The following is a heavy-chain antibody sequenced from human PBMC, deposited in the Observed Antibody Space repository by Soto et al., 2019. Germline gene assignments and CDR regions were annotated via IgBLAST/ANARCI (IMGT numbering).Heavy chain of an antibody. CDR1: GFPFSNFG. Sequence: PGGSLRLSCAASGFPFSNFGMSWVCQPPGKGLEWVSGISGSGGSTYYADSVKGRCTISRDNSKNTLYLQMNSLRAEDTALFFCAKLGYCSTTSCYRYYGMDVCGQGTTVTVSS. V-gene: IGHV3-23*01. CDR2: ISGSGGST. D-gene: IGHD2-2*02. J-gene: IGHJ6*02. CDR3: AKLGYCSTTSCYRYYGMDV.